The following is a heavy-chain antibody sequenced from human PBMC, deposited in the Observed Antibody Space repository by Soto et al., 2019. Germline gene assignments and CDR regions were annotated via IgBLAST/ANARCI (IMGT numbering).Heavy chain of an antibody. CDR3: ARDSSGYYWFDP. CDR2: IYHSGTT. V-gene: IGHV4-38-2*02. J-gene: IGHJ5*02. CDR1: GFSISSGYF. Sequence: PSETLSLTCAVSGFSISSGYFWGWIRQPPGKGPEWLGSIYHSGTTYYNPSVKGRVTISVDTSKNQFSLKMSSVTTADTAVYYCARDSSGYYWFDPWGQGTQVTV. D-gene: IGHD3-22*01.